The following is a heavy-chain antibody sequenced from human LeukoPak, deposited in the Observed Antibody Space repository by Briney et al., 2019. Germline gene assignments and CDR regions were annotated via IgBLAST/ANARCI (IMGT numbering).Heavy chain of an antibody. V-gene: IGHV3-53*01. Sequence: GGSLRLSCAASGFTNYMAWVRQAPGKGLEWVSVIYHSGNTDYADSVKGRFTISRDNSKNTVYLQMSSLRAEDTAVYYCARVRVTGYSNFAYWGQGTLVTVSS. CDR2: IYHSGNT. CDR1: GFTNY. J-gene: IGHJ4*02. CDR3: ARVRVTGYSNFAY. D-gene: IGHD3-9*01.